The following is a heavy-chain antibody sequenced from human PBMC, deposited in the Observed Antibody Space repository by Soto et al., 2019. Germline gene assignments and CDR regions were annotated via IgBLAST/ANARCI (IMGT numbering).Heavy chain of an antibody. D-gene: IGHD6-13*01. Sequence: PSETLSLTCVVSGDSISSTYWWTWVRQTPGKGLEWIGDIYHTGSTNYNPSLKSRVTISVDTSNNQFSLKLSSVTAADTAVYYCTRGDVVAAAGYFDYWGQGTLVTVSS. CDR1: GDSISSTYW. V-gene: IGHV4-4*02. CDR3: TRGDVVAAAGYFDY. J-gene: IGHJ4*02. CDR2: IYHTGST.